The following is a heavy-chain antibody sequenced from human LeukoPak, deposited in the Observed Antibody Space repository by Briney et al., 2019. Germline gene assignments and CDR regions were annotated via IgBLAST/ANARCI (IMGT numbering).Heavy chain of an antibody. V-gene: IGHV3-74*01. CDR1: GFTFNDFW. D-gene: IGHD3-10*01. CDR3: ARGMTYYYGSGKLDY. CDR2: INTDGSST. J-gene: IGHJ4*02. Sequence: GGSLRLSCAASGFTFNDFWMHWVRQTPGKGLLWVSRINTDGSSTNYVDSVKGRFTISRDNAKNTLYLQMNSLSAEDTAVYYCARGMTYYYGSGKLDYWGQGTLVTVSS.